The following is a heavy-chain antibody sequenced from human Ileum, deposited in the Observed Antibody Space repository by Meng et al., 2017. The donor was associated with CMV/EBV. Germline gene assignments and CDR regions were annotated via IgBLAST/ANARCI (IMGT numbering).Heavy chain of an antibody. CDR2: IYHSGST. CDR1: GGSIRSSNW. CDR3: VRVATILYGDENPIFDY. V-gene: IGHV4-4*02. J-gene: IGHJ4*02. Sequence: GGSIRSSNWWSWVRQPTGKGLEWIGEIYHSGSTNYNPSIKSRVTISVDKSKNQFSLKLSSVTAADTAVYYCVRVATILYGDENPIFDYWGQGTLVTVSS. D-gene: IGHD5-12*01.